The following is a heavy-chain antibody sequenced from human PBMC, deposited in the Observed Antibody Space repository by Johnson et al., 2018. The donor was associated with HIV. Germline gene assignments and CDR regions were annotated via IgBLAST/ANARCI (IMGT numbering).Heavy chain of an antibody. Sequence: QMQLVESGGGVVQPGRSLRLSCVASGFTFTTYAMHWVRQAPGKGLEWVAVISYDGSNKYYADSVKGRFTISRDNSKNTLYLQMNSLRAEDTALYYCARDMRWSKAFDIWGQGTMVTVSS. CDR2: ISYDGSNK. V-gene: IGHV3-30*04. CDR3: ARDMRWSKAFDI. D-gene: IGHD3-3*01. J-gene: IGHJ3*02. CDR1: GFTFTTYA.